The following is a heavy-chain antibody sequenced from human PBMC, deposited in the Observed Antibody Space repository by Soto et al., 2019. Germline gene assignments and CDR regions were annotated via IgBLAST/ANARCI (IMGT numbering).Heavy chain of an antibody. Sequence: QVQLQESGPGLVKPSETLSLTCTVSGGSITRGGYYWSWIRQHPGKGLEWIGDIYNSGTTYYNPPLKSRVTISVDTSKNQFSLKLTSVTAADTAVYYCARDPAPWGQGTLVTVSS. CDR2: IYNSGTT. J-gene: IGHJ5*02. CDR3: ARDPAP. V-gene: IGHV4-31*03. CDR1: GGSITRGGYY.